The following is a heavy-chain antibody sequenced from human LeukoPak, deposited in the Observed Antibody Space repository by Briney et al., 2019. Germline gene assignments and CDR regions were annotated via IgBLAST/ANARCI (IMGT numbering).Heavy chain of an antibody. Sequence: SETLSLTCAVYGGPFSGYYWSWIRQPPGKGLEWIGEINHSGSTNYNPSLESRVTISVDTSKNQFSLKLSSVTAADTAVYYCARDVRTVPYYYYGMDVWGQGTTVTVSS. CDR2: INHSGST. CDR1: GGPFSGYY. CDR3: ARDVRTVPYYYYGMDV. V-gene: IGHV4-34*01. J-gene: IGHJ6*02. D-gene: IGHD4-17*01.